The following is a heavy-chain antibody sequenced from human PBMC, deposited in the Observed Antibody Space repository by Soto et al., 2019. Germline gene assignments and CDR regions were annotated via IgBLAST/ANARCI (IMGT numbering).Heavy chain of an antibody. V-gene: IGHV4-30-4*01. CDR2: IYYSGST. CDR1: GGSISSGDYY. Sequence: PSETLSLTCTVSGGSISSGDYYWIWIRHPPGKGLEWIGYIYYSGSTYYNPSLKSRVTISVDTSKNQFSLKLSSVTAADTAVYYCARVGAAAAGTPNWFDPWGQGTLVTVSS. CDR3: ARVGAAAAGTPNWFDP. D-gene: IGHD6-13*01. J-gene: IGHJ5*02.